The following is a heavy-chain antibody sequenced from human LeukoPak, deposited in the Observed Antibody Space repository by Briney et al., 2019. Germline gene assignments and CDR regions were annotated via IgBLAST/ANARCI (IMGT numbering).Heavy chain of an antibody. CDR1: GFTFSSYS. CDR2: ISSSSSYI. V-gene: IGHV3-21*01. CDR3: ARDLGYCSGGSCYSAWFDP. D-gene: IGHD2-15*01. J-gene: IGHJ5*02. Sequence: PGGSLRLSCAASGFTFSSYSMNWVRQAPGKGLEWVPSISSSSSYIYYADSVKGRFTISRDNAKNSLYLQMNSLRAEDTAVYYCARDLGYCSGGSCYSAWFDPWGQGTLVTASS.